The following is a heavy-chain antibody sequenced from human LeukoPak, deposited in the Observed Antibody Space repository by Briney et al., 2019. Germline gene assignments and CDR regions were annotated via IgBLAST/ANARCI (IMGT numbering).Heavy chain of an antibody. CDR3: ARPGGGDYFDTSGYDAFDI. J-gene: IGHJ3*02. D-gene: IGHD3-22*01. Sequence: ASVKVSCKASGGTFSSYAINWVRQAPGQGLEWMGWMNPDSDNTDYAQKFQGRVTMTRDTSINTAYLELSSLRSEDTAVYYCARPGGGDYFDTSGYDAFDIWGQGTMVIVSS. CDR2: MNPDSDNT. V-gene: IGHV1-8*02. CDR1: GGTFSSYA.